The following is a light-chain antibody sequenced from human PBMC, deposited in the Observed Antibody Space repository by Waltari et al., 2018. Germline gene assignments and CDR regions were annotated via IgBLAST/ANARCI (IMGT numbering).Light chain of an antibody. J-gene: IGLJ1*01. CDR1: KDNIGISHL. Sequence: QSALTQPASVSGSPGQSITISCTGTKDNIGISHLVSWYQHHPGKAPKLILFEVTKRPSGVSSRFSGSKSGTTAYLTISGLQAEDEADYYCCTFAGYGVYVFGTGTMVTVL. CDR2: EVT. CDR3: CTFAGYGVYV. V-gene: IGLV2-23*02.